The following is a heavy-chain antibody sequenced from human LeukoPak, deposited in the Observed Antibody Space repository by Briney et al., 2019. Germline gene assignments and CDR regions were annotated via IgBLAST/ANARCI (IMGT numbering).Heavy chain of an antibody. D-gene: IGHD4-23*01. J-gene: IGHJ4*02. V-gene: IGHV4-4*07. Sequence: SETLSLTCTVSGGSISSYYWSWIRQPAGEGLEWIGRIYTSGSTNYNPSLKSRVTMSVDTSKNQFSLKLSSVTAADTAVYYCARDETYGGNSGELHYWGQGTLVTVSP. CDR3: ARDETYGGNSGELHY. CDR2: IYTSGST. CDR1: GGSISSYY.